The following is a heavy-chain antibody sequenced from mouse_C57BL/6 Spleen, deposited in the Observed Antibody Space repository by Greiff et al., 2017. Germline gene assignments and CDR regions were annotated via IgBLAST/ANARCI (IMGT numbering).Heavy chain of an antibody. CDR2: IDPETGGT. Sequence: LQESGAELVRPGASVTLSCKASGYTFTDYEMHWVKQTPVHGLEWIGAIDPETGGTAYNQKFKGKAILTADKSSSTAYMELRSLTSEDSAVYYCTRDYGDDWGQGTTLTVSS. CDR1: GYTFTDYE. V-gene: IGHV1-15*01. CDR3: TRDYGDD. J-gene: IGHJ2*01.